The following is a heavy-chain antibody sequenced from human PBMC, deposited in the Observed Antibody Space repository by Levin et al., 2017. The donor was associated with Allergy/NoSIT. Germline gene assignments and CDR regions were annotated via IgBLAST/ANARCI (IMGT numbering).Heavy chain of an antibody. CDR3: AARLYDTSGYKDY. J-gene: IGHJ4*02. D-gene: IGHD3-22*01. V-gene: IGHV3-23*01. CDR2: ISGSGSST. Sequence: GESLKISCAASGFTFSSYAVSWVRQAPGQGLEWVSAISGSGSSTYYADSVKGRFTISRDNSKNTLFLQMNSLRAEDTAVYYCAARLYDTSGYKDYWGQGTLVTVSS. CDR1: GFTFSSYA.